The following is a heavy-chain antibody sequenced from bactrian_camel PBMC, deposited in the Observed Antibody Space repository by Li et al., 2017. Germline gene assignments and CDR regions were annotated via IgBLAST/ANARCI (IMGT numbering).Heavy chain of an antibody. D-gene: IGHD1*01. CDR3: ANWRHAIY. CDR2: IDSDGRT. V-gene: IGHV3S53*01. CDR1: GYRYSTYC. Sequence: HVQLVESGGGSVPAGESLRLSCVVSGYRYSTYCMGWFRQVPGNEREPLASIDSDGRTSVADSVKGRFTTSRDNAKNILYLQLNSLKIEDTAMYYCANWRHAIYWGQGTQVTVS. J-gene: IGHJ4*01.